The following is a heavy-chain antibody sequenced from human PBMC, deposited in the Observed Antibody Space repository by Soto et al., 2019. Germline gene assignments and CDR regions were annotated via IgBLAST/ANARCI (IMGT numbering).Heavy chain of an antibody. J-gene: IGHJ4*02. CDR2: INHSGST. Sequence: SETLSLTCAVYGGSFSGYYWGWIRQPPGKGLEWIGEINHSGSTNYNPSLKSRVTISVDTSKNQFSLKLSSVTAADTAVYYCARGGVFYGSFVNYWGQGTLVTVSS. CDR3: ARGGVFYGSFVNY. V-gene: IGHV4-34*01. CDR1: GGSFSGYY. D-gene: IGHD1-26*01.